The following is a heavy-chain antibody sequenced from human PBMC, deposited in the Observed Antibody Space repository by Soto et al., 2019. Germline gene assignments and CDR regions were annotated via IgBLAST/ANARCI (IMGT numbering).Heavy chain of an antibody. Sequence: GGSLRLSCAASGFTLSSYSMNWVRQAPGKGLEWVSYISSSSSTIYYADSVKGRFTISRDNAKNSLYLQMNSLRDEDTAVYYCARDHLFSPRYYYYGMDVWGQGTTVTVSS. CDR3: ARDHLFSPRYYYYGMDV. CDR1: GFTLSSYS. V-gene: IGHV3-48*02. CDR2: ISSSSSTI. J-gene: IGHJ6*02.